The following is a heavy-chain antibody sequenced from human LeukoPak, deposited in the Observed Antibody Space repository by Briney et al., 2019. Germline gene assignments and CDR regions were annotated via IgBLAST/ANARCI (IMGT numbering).Heavy chain of an antibody. D-gene: IGHD6-13*01. Sequence: SETLSLTCAVYGGSFSGYYWSWIRQPPGKGLEWIGEINHSGSTNYNPSLKSRVTISVDTSKNQFSLKLSSVTAADTAVYYCARRALIIAAAGRGFDYWGQGTLVTVSS. J-gene: IGHJ4*02. CDR2: INHSGST. CDR3: ARRALIIAAAGRGFDY. V-gene: IGHV4-34*01. CDR1: GGSFSGYY.